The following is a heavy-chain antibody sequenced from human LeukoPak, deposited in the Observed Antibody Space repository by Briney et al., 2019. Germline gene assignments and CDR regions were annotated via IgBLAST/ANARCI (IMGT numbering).Heavy chain of an antibody. D-gene: IGHD1-26*01. V-gene: IGHV3-9*01. J-gene: IGHJ4*02. CDR1: GFTFDDYA. Sequence: PGGSLRLSCTASGFTFDDYAMHWVRQAPGKGLEWVSGISWNGDSIGYADSVKGRFTISRDNAKNSLFLQMSSLRAGDTAFYYCIKDITPYIVGATCGFDYWGQGTLVTVSS. CDR3: IKDITPYIVGATCGFDY. CDR2: ISWNGDSI.